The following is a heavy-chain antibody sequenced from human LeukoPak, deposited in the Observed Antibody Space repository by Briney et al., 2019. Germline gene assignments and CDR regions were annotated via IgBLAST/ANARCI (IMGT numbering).Heavy chain of an antibody. D-gene: IGHD6-19*01. CDR3: ASSSGWVRPKSPFDY. V-gene: IGHV1-8*01. J-gene: IGHJ4*02. Sequence: ASVKVSCKASGYTFTSYDINWVRQATGQGLEWMGWMNPNSGNTGYAQKFQGRVTMTRNTSISTAYMELSSLRSEDTAVYYCASSSGWVRPKSPFDYWGQGTLVTVSS. CDR1: GYTFTSYD. CDR2: MNPNSGNT.